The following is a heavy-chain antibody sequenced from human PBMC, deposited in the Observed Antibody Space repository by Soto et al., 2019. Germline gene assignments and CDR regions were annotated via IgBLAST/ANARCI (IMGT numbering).Heavy chain of an antibody. J-gene: IGHJ4*02. D-gene: IGHD4-17*01. Sequence: ASVKVSCKASGYTFTSYDINWVRQATGQGLEWMGWMNPNSGNTGYAQKFQGRVTMIRNTSISTAYMELSILRSEDTAGYYCARGTLYGDYDYWGQGTLVTVSS. CDR1: GYTFTSYD. CDR3: ARGTLYGDYDY. V-gene: IGHV1-8*01. CDR2: MNPNSGNT.